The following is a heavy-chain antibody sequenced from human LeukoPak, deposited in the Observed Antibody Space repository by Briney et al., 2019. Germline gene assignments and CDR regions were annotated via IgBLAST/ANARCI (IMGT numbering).Heavy chain of an antibody. CDR2: IYHSGST. V-gene: IGHV4-38-2*02. D-gene: IGHD3-10*01. CDR3: ASVRRGFGESSKYYSYYYMDV. J-gene: IGHJ6*03. Sequence: SETLSLTCTVSGYSISSGYYWGWIRQPPGKGLEWIGSIYHSGSTYYNPSLKSRVTISVDTSKNQFSLRLSAVTAADTAVYYCASVRRGFGESSKYYSYYYMDVWGNGTTVTISS. CDR1: GYSISSGYY.